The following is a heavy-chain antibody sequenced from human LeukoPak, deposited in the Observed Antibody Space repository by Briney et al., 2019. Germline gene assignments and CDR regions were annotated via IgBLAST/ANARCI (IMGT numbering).Heavy chain of an antibody. CDR1: GGTFSSYT. CDR3: ARSMVRGVIITLGAFDI. Sequence: SVKVSCKASGGTFSSYTISWVRQAPGQGLEWMGRIIPILGIANYAQKFQGRVTITADKSTSTAYMELSSLRSEDTAVYYCARSMVRGVIITLGAFDIWGQGTMVTVSS. V-gene: IGHV1-69*02. D-gene: IGHD3-10*01. J-gene: IGHJ3*02. CDR2: IIPILGIA.